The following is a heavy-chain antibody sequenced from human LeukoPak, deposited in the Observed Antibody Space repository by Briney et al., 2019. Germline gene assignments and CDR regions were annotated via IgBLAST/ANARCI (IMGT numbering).Heavy chain of an antibody. V-gene: IGHV4-59*01. CDR3: AREYRSSWYGWFDP. CDR2: IYYSGST. CDR1: GGSISSYY. J-gene: IGHJ5*02. D-gene: IGHD6-13*01. Sequence: SETLSLTCTVSGGSISSYYWSWIRQPPGKGLEWIGYIYYSGSTNYNPSLKSRVTISVGTSKNQLSMKLSSVTAADTAVYYCAREYRSSWYGWFDPWGQGTLVTVSS.